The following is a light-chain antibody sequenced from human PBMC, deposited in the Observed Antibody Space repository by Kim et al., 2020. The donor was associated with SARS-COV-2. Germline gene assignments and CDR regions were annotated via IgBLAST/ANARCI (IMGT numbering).Light chain of an antibody. CDR1: QNGSSH. Sequence: SVSTGELATHSCRASQNGSSHLAWYQQKPGQAPRLPIHDASTTATGIPARFSGSGSGTEFPPTLSSLQSEDFTFYYCQQYTKWPPTFGGGPKLEI. CDR2: DAS. V-gene: IGKV3-15*01. J-gene: IGKJ4*01. CDR3: QQYTKWPPT.